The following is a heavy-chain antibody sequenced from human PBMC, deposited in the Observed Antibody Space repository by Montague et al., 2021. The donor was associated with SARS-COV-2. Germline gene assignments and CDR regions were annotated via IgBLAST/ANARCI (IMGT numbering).Heavy chain of an antibody. Sequence: SLRLSCAASGFTFSSYAMSRVRQAPGKGLEWVSVIYSGGSSTYYADSVKGRFTISRDNSKNTLYLQMNSLRAEDTAVYYCAKSRGIRCDSSGYYYPLDYWGQGTLVTVSS. D-gene: IGHD3-22*01. CDR1: GFTFSSYA. CDR2: IYSGGSST. J-gene: IGHJ4*02. CDR3: AKSRGIRCDSSGYYYPLDY. V-gene: IGHV3-23*03.